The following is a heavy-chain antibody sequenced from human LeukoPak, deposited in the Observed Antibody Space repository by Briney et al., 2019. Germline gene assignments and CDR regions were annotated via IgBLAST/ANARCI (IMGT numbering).Heavy chain of an antibody. Sequence: PSETLSLTCNVSGGSISSSISYWSWIRQPPGKGLEWIATIYYSGSTYYSPSLKSRVTISVDTSKNQFSLKVTSMTAADTAVYYCARRIVGVIDAFDYWGQGSLVTVSS. CDR2: IYYSGST. CDR3: ARRIVGVIDAFDY. V-gene: IGHV4-39*01. CDR1: GGSISSSISY. J-gene: IGHJ4*02. D-gene: IGHD1-26*01.